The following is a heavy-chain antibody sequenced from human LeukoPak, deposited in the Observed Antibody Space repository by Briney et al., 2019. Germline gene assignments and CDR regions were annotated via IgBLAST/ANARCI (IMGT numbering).Heavy chain of an antibody. D-gene: IGHD3-22*01. V-gene: IGHV3-11*01. Sequence: SGGSLRLSCAASGFTFSSYDMSWIRQAPGKGLEWVSYISSSGSTIYYADSVKGRFTISRDNAKNSLYLQMNSLRAEDTAVYYCARHDSSGYYHYWGQGTLVTVSS. CDR2: ISSSGSTI. CDR1: GFTFSSYD. CDR3: ARHDSSGYYHY. J-gene: IGHJ4*02.